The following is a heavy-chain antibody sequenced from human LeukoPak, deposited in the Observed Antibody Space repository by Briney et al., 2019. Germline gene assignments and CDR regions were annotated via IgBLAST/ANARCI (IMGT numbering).Heavy chain of an antibody. J-gene: IGHJ4*02. D-gene: IGHD2-2*01. Sequence: GGSLRLSCAAFGFTFSSYWMHWVRQAPGKGLVWVSRINSDGSSTSYADSVKGRFTISRDNGKNTLYLQMNSLRAEDTAVYYCARGTWALGYCSSTSCSQYFDYWGQGTLVTV. CDR1: GFTFSSYW. V-gene: IGHV3-74*01. CDR3: ARGTWALGYCSSTSCSQYFDY. CDR2: INSDGSST.